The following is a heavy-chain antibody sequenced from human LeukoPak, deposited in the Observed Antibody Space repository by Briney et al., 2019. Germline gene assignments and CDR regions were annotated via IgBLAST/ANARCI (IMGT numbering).Heavy chain of an antibody. CDR1: GFTFSSYA. Sequence: GGSLRLSCAASGFTFSSYAMHWVRQAPGKGLEWVAVISFDGRNKYYADSVKGRFTISRDNFKNTLDLQMNRLRAEDTALYYCAREYIQYSYGYGGAVYWGQGTLVTVSS. J-gene: IGHJ4*02. CDR2: ISFDGRNK. D-gene: IGHD5-18*01. CDR3: AREYIQYSYGYGGAVY. V-gene: IGHV3-30*04.